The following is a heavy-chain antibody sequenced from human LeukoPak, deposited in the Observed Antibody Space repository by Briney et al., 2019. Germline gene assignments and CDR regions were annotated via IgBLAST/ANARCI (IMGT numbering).Heavy chain of an antibody. CDR3: ARGSHFWSGYHPLRY. J-gene: IGHJ4*02. D-gene: IGHD3-3*02. V-gene: IGHV4-4*07. Sequence: PSETLSLTCTVSGGSISSYYWSWIRQPAGKGLEWIGRIYTSGSTNYNPSLKSRVTMSVDTSKNQFSLKLSSVTAADTAVYYCARGSHFWSGYHPLRYWGQGTLVTVSS. CDR1: GGSISSYY. CDR2: IYTSGST.